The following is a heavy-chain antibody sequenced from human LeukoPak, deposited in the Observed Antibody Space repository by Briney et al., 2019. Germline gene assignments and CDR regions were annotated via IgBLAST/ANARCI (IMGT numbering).Heavy chain of an antibody. CDR3: ARDRRPGRDGNNFDAFDI. Sequence: GGSLRLSCAASGFTFSSYGMHWVRQAPGKGLEWVAFIRYDGSKKYYAESVKGRFTISRDNAKNSLYLQMNSLRAEDKAVYYCARDRRPGRDGNNFDAFDIWGQGTMVTVSS. J-gene: IGHJ3*02. D-gene: IGHD5-24*01. CDR2: IRYDGSKK. CDR1: GFTFSSYG. V-gene: IGHV3-30*02.